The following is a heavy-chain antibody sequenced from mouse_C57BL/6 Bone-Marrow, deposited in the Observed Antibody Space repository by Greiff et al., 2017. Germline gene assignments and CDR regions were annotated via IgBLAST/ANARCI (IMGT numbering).Heavy chain of an antibody. J-gene: IGHJ3*01. V-gene: IGHV14-4*01. D-gene: IGHD2-4*01. CDR1: GYNIKDDY. Sequence: EVQLQQSGPELVRPGASVKLSCTASGYNIKDDYMHWVKQRPEQGLEWIGWIDPENGDTEYASKFQGKATLTADTSSNTAYLQLSSLTSEDTAVYYFSSTYEYDGRFAYWGQGTLVTVSA. CDR3: SSTYEYDGRFAY. CDR2: IDPENGDT.